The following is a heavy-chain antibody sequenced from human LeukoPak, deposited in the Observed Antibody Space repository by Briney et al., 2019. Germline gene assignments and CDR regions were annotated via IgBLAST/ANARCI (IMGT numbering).Heavy chain of an antibody. CDR3: ARDWYDMAGGNWFDP. CDR2: GDYSGGT. V-gene: IGHV4-39*07. CDR1: GDSFTSVTDY. J-gene: IGHJ5*02. D-gene: IGHD3-22*01. Sequence: SETLSLTCTVSGDSFTSVTDYWAWIRQPPGKGLEWIASGDYSGGTYYNPSLESRVAISADMSKKQISLKLASVTGADTAVYYCARDWYDMAGGNWFDPWGQGTLVTVSS.